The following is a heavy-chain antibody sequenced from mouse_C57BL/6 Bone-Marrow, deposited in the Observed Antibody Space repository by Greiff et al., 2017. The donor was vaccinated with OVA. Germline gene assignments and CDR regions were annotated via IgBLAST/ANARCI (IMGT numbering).Heavy chain of an antibody. J-gene: IGHJ4*01. D-gene: IGHD1-1*01. V-gene: IGHV5-6*01. CDR3: ARPATVEAMDY. Sequence: EVQLVESGGDLVKPGGSLKLSCAASGFTFSSYGMSWVRQTPDKRLEWVATISSGGSYTYYPDSVKGRFTISRDNDKNTLYLQMSSLKSEDTAMYYCARPATVEAMDYWGQGTSVTVSS. CDR1: GFTFSSYG. CDR2: ISSGGSYT.